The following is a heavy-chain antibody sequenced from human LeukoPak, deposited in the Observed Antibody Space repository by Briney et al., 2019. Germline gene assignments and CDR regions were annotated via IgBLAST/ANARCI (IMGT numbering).Heavy chain of an antibody. CDR2: IYHSGST. V-gene: IGHV4-30-2*01. D-gene: IGHD3-22*01. J-gene: IGHJ3*02. Sequence: SETLSLTCTVSGGSINNGGYYWSWIRQHPGKGLEWIGYIYHSGSTYYNPSLKSRVTISVDRSKNQFSLKLSSVTAADTAVYYCARARGYDTRSDAFDIWGQGTMVTVSS. CDR3: ARARGYDTRSDAFDI. CDR1: GGSINNGGYY.